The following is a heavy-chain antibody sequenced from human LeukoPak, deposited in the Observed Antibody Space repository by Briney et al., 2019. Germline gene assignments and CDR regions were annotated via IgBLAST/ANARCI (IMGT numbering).Heavy chain of an antibody. CDR2: IKHDGSEE. J-gene: IGHJ4*02. Sequence: GGSLRLSCAASGFTFNIFWMSWVRQAPGKGLEWVANIKHDGSEEYYGDSVRGRFTISRDNAKNSLILQMNSLRGEDTAVYYCARPLGNSTGGYWGQGTLVTVSS. CDR3: ARPLGNSTGGY. V-gene: IGHV3-7*04. D-gene: IGHD7-27*01. CDR1: GFTFNIFW.